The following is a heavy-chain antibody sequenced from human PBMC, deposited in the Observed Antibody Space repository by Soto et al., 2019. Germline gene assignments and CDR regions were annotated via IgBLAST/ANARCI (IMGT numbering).Heavy chain of an antibody. CDR2: ISYDGNKK. V-gene: IGHV3-30-3*01. Sequence: GVSLRLSCAASGFTFSSYAMDWVRQAPGKGLEWVAGISYDGNKKYYAESVKGRFTISRDNSKKTLYLQMNSLRIEDTTLYYCAREAPGSGWSDYYYGMDVWGQGTTVTVSS. J-gene: IGHJ6*01. CDR3: AREAPGSGWSDYYYGMDV. D-gene: IGHD6-19*01. CDR1: GFTFSSYA.